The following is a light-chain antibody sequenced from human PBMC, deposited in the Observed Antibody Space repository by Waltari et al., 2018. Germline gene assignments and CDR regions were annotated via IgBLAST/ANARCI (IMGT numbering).Light chain of an antibody. CDR3: SSYAGNYIYV. Sequence: QSALTQPPSASGSPGQSVTISCTGTSGDIGTYDHVSWYQQHPGNAPKVIVYAVTKRPSGVPDRFSCSKSGDTAFLTVSGLQAEDEAEYYCSSYAGNYIYVFGTGTEVTVL. CDR2: AVT. J-gene: IGLJ1*01. CDR1: SGDIGTYDH. V-gene: IGLV2-8*01.